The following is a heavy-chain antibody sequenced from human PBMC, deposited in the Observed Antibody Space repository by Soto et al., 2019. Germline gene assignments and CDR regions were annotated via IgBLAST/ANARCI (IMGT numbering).Heavy chain of an antibody. Sequence: GGSLRLSCVASGFTFGSRAMSWVRQAPGEGLEWVSTITDTGGNTKYADRVRGRFTITRDNSKNTLYLQMSSQSAEVSAVDYGARGSQDSYPGSRIFDFWGQGTLVTVSS. CDR1: GFTFGSRA. CDR3: ARGSQDSYPGSRIFDF. CDR2: ITDTGGNT. J-gene: IGHJ4*02. D-gene: IGHD3-10*01. V-gene: IGHV3-23*01.